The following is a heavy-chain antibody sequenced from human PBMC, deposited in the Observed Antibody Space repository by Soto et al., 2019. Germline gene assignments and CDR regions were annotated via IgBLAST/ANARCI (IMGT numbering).Heavy chain of an antibody. V-gene: IGHV1-18*01. D-gene: IGHD5-18*01. J-gene: IGHJ4*02. CDR1: GYTFTSYG. CDR3: ARYRDDTAVESVFDY. CDR2: ISAYNGNT. Sequence: ASVKVCCKASGYTFTSYGISWVRQAPGQGLEWMGWISAYNGNTNYAQKLQGRVTMTTDTSTSTAYMELNSLRSDDTAVYYCARYRDDTAVESVFDYWGQGSPVTVSS.